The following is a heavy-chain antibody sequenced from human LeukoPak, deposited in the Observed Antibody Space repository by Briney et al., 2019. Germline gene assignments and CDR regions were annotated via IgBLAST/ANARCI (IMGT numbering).Heavy chain of an antibody. CDR2: ISGSGGST. V-gene: IGHV3-23*01. CDR1: GFTFSGYA. Sequence: GGSLRLSCAASGFTFSGYAMSWVRQAPGKGLEWVSAISGSGGSTYYADSVKGRFTISRDNSKNTLYLQMNSLRAEDTAVYYCAKGLVRFLEWAYYFDYWGQGTLVTVSS. D-gene: IGHD3-3*01. CDR3: AKGLVRFLEWAYYFDY. J-gene: IGHJ4*02.